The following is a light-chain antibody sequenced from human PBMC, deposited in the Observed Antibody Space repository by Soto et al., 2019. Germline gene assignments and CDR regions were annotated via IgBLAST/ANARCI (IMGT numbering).Light chain of an antibody. Sequence: DIQMTQSPSTLSASVGDRVTITCRASQSISKWLAWYQQKPGKATNLLIYDASNLESGVPSKFSGSGSGTEFTLTISSLQPDDFANYYCQQYNDYYPWTFGQGTKVDIK. CDR1: QSISKW. J-gene: IGKJ1*01. CDR2: DAS. V-gene: IGKV1-5*01. CDR3: QQYNDYYPWT.